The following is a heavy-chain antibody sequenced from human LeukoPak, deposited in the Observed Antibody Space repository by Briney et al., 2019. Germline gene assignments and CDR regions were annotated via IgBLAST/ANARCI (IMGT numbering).Heavy chain of an antibody. CDR3: ARREYSYGPTDY. Sequence: ASVKVSCKASGHTFTGYYMHWVRQAPGQGLEWMGWINPNSGGTNYAQKFQGRVTMTRDTSISTAYMELSRLRSDDTAVYYCARREYSYGPTDYWGQGTLVTVSS. V-gene: IGHV1-2*02. J-gene: IGHJ4*02. D-gene: IGHD5-18*01. CDR1: GHTFTGYY. CDR2: INPNSGGT.